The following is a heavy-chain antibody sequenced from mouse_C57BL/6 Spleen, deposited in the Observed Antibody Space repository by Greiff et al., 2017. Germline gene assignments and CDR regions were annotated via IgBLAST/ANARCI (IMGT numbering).Heavy chain of an antibody. J-gene: IGHJ2*01. CDR2: IYPGDGDT. V-gene: IGHV1-82*01. CDR1: GYAFSSSW. CDR3: AREDYGSSPYYFDY. Sequence: VQLVESGPELVKPGASVKISCKASGYAFSSSWMNWVKQRPGKGLEWIGRIYPGDGDTNYNGKFKGKATLTADKSSSTAYMQLSSLTSEDSAVYFCAREDYGSSPYYFDYWGQGTTLTVSS. D-gene: IGHD1-1*01.